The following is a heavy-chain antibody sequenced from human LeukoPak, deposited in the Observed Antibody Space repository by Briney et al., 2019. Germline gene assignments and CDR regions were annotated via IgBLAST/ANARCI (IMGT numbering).Heavy chain of an antibody. CDR2: IRYDGSNK. D-gene: IGHD3-10*01. CDR1: GFTFSSYG. Sequence: GGSLRLSCAASGFTFSSYGMHRVRQAPGKGLEWVSFIRYDGSNKYYVDSAKGRFTISRDNSKKTLYLQMNSLRAEDTAVYYCAKDQWWFGESNAFDVWGQGTVVTVSS. V-gene: IGHV3-30*02. CDR3: AKDQWWFGESNAFDV. J-gene: IGHJ3*01.